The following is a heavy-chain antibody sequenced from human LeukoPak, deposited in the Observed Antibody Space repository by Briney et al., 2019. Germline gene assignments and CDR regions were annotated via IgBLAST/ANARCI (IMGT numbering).Heavy chain of an antibody. V-gene: IGHV3-23*01. J-gene: IGHJ4*02. CDR2: ITGSGGST. CDR1: GFTFSSHG. D-gene: IGHD1-26*01. Sequence: GGSLRLSCAASGFTFSSHGMSWVRQAPGKGLEWVSAITGSGGSTYYADSVKGRFTISRDNSKNTLYLQMNSLRAEDTAVYYCAKGGIVGTTTGDYWGQGTLVTVSS. CDR3: AKGGIVGTTTGDY.